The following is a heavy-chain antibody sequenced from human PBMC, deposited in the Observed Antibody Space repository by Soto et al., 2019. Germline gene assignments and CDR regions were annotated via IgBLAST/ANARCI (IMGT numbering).Heavy chain of an antibody. Sequence: SETLSLTCTVSGGSITRSSDYWGWIRQPPGKGLEWIGDIYYSGSTYYNPSLKSRVTISVDTSKNQFSLKLSSVTATDTAVYYCVRRDSFRARNWFDSWGQGTPVTVSS. CDR2: IYYSGST. J-gene: IGHJ5*01. CDR1: GGSITRSSDY. V-gene: IGHV4-39*01. CDR3: VRRDSFRARNWFDS. D-gene: IGHD2-21*02.